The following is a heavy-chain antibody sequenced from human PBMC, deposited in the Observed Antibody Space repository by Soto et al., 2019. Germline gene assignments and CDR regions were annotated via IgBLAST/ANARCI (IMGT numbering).Heavy chain of an antibody. D-gene: IGHD3-22*01. CDR1: GFTFSSYG. V-gene: IGHV3-30*18. CDR2: ISYDGSNK. CDR3: AKRHYDSSGYTYYYYYGMDV. Sequence: GGSLRLSCAASGFTFSSYGMHWVRQAPGKGLEWVAVISYDGSNKYYADSVKGRFTISRDNSKNTLYLQMNSLRAEDTAVYYCAKRHYDSSGYTYYYYYGMDVWGQGTTVTVSS. J-gene: IGHJ6*02.